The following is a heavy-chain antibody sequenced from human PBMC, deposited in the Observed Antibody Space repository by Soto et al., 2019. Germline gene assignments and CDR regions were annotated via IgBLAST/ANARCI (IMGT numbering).Heavy chain of an antibody. CDR2: IIPIFGTA. V-gene: IGHV1-69*13. CDR1: GVTFIRYA. Sequence: GTSGKVSCKDSGVTFIRYAISLLRQAPGQGLEWMGGIIPIFGTADYAQKFQGRVTITADESTSTAYMELSSLRSEDTAVYYCARGGITGTTDAFDIWGQGTMVT. J-gene: IGHJ3*02. CDR3: ARGGITGTTDAFDI. D-gene: IGHD1-7*01.